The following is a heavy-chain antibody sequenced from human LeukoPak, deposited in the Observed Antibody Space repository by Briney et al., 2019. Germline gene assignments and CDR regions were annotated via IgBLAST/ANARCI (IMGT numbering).Heavy chain of an antibody. J-gene: IGHJ4*02. Sequence: ASVKVSCKASGYTFTGYYMHWVRQAPGQGLKWMGWINPNSGGTNYAQKFQGRVTMTRDTSISTAYMELSRLRSDDTAVYYCARDPDGYDYWDYWGQGTLVTVSS. CDR1: GYTFTGYY. CDR2: INPNSGGT. D-gene: IGHD5-24*01. V-gene: IGHV1-2*02. CDR3: ARDPDGYDYWDY.